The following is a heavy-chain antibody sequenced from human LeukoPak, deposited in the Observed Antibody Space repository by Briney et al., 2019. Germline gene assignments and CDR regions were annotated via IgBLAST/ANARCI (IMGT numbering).Heavy chain of an antibody. CDR1: GGSISSYY. CDR3: ARDFGYSSSRLPLNV. V-gene: IGHV4-59*01. Sequence: SETLSLTCTVSGGSISSYYWSWIRRPPGKGLEWIGYIYYSGSTNYNPSLKSRVTISVDTSKNQFSLKLSSVTAADTAVYYCARDFGYSSSRLPLNVWGKGTTVTVSS. J-gene: IGHJ6*04. CDR2: IYYSGST. D-gene: IGHD6-13*01.